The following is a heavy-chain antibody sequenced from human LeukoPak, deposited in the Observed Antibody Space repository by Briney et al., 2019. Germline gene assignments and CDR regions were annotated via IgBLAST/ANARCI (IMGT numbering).Heavy chain of an antibody. V-gene: IGHV1-69*13. CDR1: GGTFSSYA. J-gene: IGHJ1*01. D-gene: IGHD3-22*01. Sequence: SVKVSCKASGGTFSSYAISWVRQAPGQGLEWMGGIIPIFGTANYAQKFQGRVTITADESTSTAYMELSSLRSEDTAVYYCARDGPHIYYDSSGYYSHWGQGTLVTVSS. CDR3: ARDGPHIYYDSSGYYSH. CDR2: IIPIFGTA.